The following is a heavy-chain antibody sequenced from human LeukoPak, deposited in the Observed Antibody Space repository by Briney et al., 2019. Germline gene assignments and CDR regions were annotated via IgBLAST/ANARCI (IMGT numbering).Heavy chain of an antibody. CDR3: ARDRYGDYYFDY. V-gene: IGHV1-69*01. J-gene: IGHJ4*02. CDR2: IIPIFGTA. CDR1: GGTFSSYA. Sequence: SVKVSCKASGGTFSSYAISWVRQAPGQGLEWMGGIIPIFGTANYAQKFQGRVTITADESTSTAYMELSSLRSEDTAVYYCARDRYGDYYFDYWGQGTLVTVSS. D-gene: IGHD4-17*01.